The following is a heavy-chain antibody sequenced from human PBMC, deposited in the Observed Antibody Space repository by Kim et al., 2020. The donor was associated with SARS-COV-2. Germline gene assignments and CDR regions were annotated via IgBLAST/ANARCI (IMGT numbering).Heavy chain of an antibody. CDR1: GYTFTSYY. V-gene: IGHV1-46*01. D-gene: IGHD4-4*01. CDR2: INPSGGST. CDR3: ARDPHSNYDWFDP. Sequence: ASVKVSCKASGYTFTSYYMHWVRQAPGQGLEWMGIINPSGGSTSYAQKFQGRVTMTRDMSTSTVYMELSSLRSEDTAVYYCARDPHSNYDWFDPWGQGTLVTVSS. J-gene: IGHJ5*02.